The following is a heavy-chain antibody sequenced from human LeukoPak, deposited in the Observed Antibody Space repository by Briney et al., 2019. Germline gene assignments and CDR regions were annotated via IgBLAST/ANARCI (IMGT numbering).Heavy chain of an antibody. CDR3: ARGHQGIESFDY. CDR2: MNPNSGNT. V-gene: IGHV1-8*01. D-gene: IGHD2-2*01. Sequence: ASVKVSCKASGYTFTSYDINWVRQATGQGLVWMGWMNPNSGNTGYAQKFQGRVTMTRNTSISTAYMELSSLRSEDTAVYYCARGHQGIESFDYWGQGTLVTVSS. J-gene: IGHJ4*02. CDR1: GYTFTSYD.